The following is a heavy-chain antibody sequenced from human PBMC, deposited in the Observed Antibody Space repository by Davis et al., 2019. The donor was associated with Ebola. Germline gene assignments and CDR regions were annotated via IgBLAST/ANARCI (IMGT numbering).Heavy chain of an antibody. J-gene: IGHJ6*04. CDR2: ISSDGGIT. V-gene: IGHV3-74*01. CDR1: GFTFNKYW. Sequence: PGGSLRLSCAASGFTFNKYWMHWVRQAPGKGLVYVSRISSDGGITSYADSVKGRFTISRDNSKNTLYLQMNSLRPEDTAVYYCARDPTWLRYFEYLSTSLGMDVWGKGTTVTVSS. CDR3: ARDPTWLRYFEYLSTSLGMDV. D-gene: IGHD3-9*01.